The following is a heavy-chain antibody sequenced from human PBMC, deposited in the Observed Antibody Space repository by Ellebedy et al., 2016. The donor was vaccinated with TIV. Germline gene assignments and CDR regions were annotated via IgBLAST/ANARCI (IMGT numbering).Heavy chain of an antibody. CDR3: ARGGVYVPFDS. D-gene: IGHD5/OR15-5a*01. CDR2: CRHKTNGYTT. Sequence: PGGSLRLSCAASGFIFSDHYMDWVRQAPGKGLEWVGRCRHKTNGYTTEYAVSVKGRFTVSRDDSENSLYLQMNSLKTEDTAVYYCARGGVYVPFDSWGQGTLVTVSS. V-gene: IGHV3-72*01. CDR1: GFIFSDHY. J-gene: IGHJ4*02.